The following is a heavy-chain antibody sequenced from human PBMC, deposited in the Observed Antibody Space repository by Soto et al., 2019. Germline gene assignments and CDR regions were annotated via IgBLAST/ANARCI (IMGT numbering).Heavy chain of an antibody. CDR3: ARGMVTTYDSSGYYPTLFDY. D-gene: IGHD3-22*01. Sequence: QVQLVESGGGVVQPGRSLRLSCAASGFTFSSYGMHWVRQAPGKGLEWVAVIWYDGSNKYYADSVKGRFTISRDNPKNAXDSXMNSLRAEDTAVYYCARGMVTTYDSSGYYPTLFDYWGQGTLVTVSS. V-gene: IGHV3-33*01. J-gene: IGHJ4*02. CDR2: IWYDGSNK. CDR1: GFTFSSYG.